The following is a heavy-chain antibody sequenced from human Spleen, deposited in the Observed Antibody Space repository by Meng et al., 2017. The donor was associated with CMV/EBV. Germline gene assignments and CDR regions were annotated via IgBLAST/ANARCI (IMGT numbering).Heavy chain of an antibody. D-gene: IGHD6-13*01. CDR1: GFSFSSYN. CDR3: ASVGGGSSSDY. Sequence: LSLTCAASGFSFSSYNMNWVRQAPGKGLEWVSSITTSGHYIYYADSVKGRFTISRDDAKNSLYLQMNGLTAEDTAVYYCASVGGGSSSDYWGQGTLVTVSS. V-gene: IGHV3-21*01. J-gene: IGHJ4*02. CDR2: ITTSGHYI.